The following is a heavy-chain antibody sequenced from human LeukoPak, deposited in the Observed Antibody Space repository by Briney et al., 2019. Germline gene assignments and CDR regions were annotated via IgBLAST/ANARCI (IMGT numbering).Heavy chain of an antibody. Sequence: SETLSLTCTLSGGSISSYYGSWIRQPPGKGLEWIGYIYYSGSTNYNPSLKSRVTISVDTSKNQFSLKLSSGTAADTAVYYCARDGHYYYMDVWGKGTTVTVSS. J-gene: IGHJ6*03. CDR1: GGSISSYY. CDR3: ARDGHYYYMDV. CDR2: IYYSGST. V-gene: IGHV4-59*01.